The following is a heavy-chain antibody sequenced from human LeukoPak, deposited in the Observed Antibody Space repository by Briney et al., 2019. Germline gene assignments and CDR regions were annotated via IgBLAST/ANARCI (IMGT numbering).Heavy chain of an antibody. CDR1: GFTFSSYR. D-gene: IGHD1-1*01. Sequence: PGGSLRLSCAASGFTFSSYRMIWVRQTPGKGLEWVSSISSSSSTINYADSMRGRFTISRDNAKNSLYLQMNSLRAEDTAVYYCARDLSGSYFDYWGQGTLVTVSS. V-gene: IGHV3-48*04. J-gene: IGHJ4*02. CDR3: ARDLSGSYFDY. CDR2: ISSSSSTI.